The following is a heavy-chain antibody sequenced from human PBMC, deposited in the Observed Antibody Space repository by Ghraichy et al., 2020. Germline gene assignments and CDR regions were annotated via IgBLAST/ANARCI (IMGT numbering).Heavy chain of an antibody. CDR3: ARDPYGDYKYGGTDY. V-gene: IGHV3-7*01. D-gene: IGHD4-17*01. CDR1: GFSFSRHW. Sequence: GGSLRLSCSGSGFSFSRHWMSWVRQAPRKGLEWVASIKADGSERHYLDSVKGRFTISRDNAENSVSLEMNSLRAEDTAIYYCARDPYGDYKYGGTDYWGQGTLVAVSS. CDR2: IKADGSER. J-gene: IGHJ4*02.